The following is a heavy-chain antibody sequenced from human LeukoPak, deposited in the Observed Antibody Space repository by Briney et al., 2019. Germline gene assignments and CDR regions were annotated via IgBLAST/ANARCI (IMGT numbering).Heavy chain of an antibody. CDR3: XRAXVXGSYFDFDY. J-gene: IGHJ4*02. Sequence: PGGSLRLSCTASRFAFSKSWMHWVRQAPGKGLVWVSRINLDTSVTTYADSVKGRFTISRDNAKNTLYLQMSSLRGDDTAVYYFXRAXVXGSYFDFDYXGQGTLVTVSS. D-gene: IGHD3-16*01. CDR1: RFAFSKSW. V-gene: IGHV3-74*01. CDR2: INLDTSVT.